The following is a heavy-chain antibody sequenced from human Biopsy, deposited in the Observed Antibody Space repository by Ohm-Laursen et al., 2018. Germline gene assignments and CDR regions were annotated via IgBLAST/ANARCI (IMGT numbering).Heavy chain of an antibody. CDR2: IYHSGTT. V-gene: IGHV4-31*03. CDR3: ATFWASWDTTQGGDY. J-gene: IGHJ4*02. Sequence: SQTLSLTCTVSGGSISVDGYYWAWIRQLPGKGLDWLGYIYHSGTTNYNPSLKSRLTMSVDTSKNEFSLRLRSVTAADTAVYFCATFWASWDTTQGGDYWGQGTLVTVSS. CDR1: GGSISVDGYY. D-gene: IGHD3-3*01.